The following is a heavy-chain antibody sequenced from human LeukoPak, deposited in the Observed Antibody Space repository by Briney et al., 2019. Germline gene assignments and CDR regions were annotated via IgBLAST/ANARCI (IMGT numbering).Heavy chain of an antibody. J-gene: IGHJ4*02. CDR2: INAGRGNT. Sequence: ASVKVSCKASGHTFIKYDIHWVRQAPGQRLEWMGWINAGRGNTKYSQNFQGRVTITRDTSASTAYMELSSLRSEDTAVYYCARGYSGYDVGDYWGQGTLVTVSS. D-gene: IGHD5-12*01. V-gene: IGHV1-3*01. CDR3: ARGYSGYDVGDY. CDR1: GHTFIKYD.